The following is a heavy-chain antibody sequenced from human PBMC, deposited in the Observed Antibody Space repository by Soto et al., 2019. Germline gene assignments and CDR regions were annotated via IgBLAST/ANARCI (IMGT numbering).Heavy chain of an antibody. V-gene: IGHV3-7*04. CDR1: GFTVSSYW. Sequence: GGSLRLSCAASGFTVSSYWMSWVRQAPGKGLEWVANIKQDGSEKYYVDSVKGRFTISRDNAKNSLYLQMNSLRAEDTAVYYCARDRDYGGIYWGQGTLVTVSS. D-gene: IGHD4-17*01. J-gene: IGHJ4*02. CDR3: ARDRDYGGIY. CDR2: IKQDGSEK.